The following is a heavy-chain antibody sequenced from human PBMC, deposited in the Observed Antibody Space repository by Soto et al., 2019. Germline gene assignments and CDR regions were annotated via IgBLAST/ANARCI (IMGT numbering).Heavy chain of an antibody. V-gene: IGHV3-7*05. CDR2: IKQDGSEK. CDR3: ARGPYSSSWYFGY. Sequence: GGSLRLSCAASGFTFSSYWMSWVRQAPGKGLEWVANIKQDGSEKYYVDSVKGRFTISRDNAKNSLYLQMNSLRAEDTAVYYCARGPYSSSWYFGYWGQGTLVTVSS. CDR1: GFTFSSYW. D-gene: IGHD6-13*01. J-gene: IGHJ4*02.